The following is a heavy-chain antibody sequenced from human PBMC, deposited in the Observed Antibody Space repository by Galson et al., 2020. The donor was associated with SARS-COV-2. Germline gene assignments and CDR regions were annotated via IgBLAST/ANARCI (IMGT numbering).Heavy chain of an antibody. CDR3: AKSHGYTSGSWYDAFDI. V-gene: IGHV3-30*18. J-gene: IGHJ3*02. CDR1: GFTFSNYG. Sequence: TGGSLRLSCAASGFTFSNYGMHWVRQAPGKGLEWVAGISYDGSNKYYADSVKGRFTISRDNSNNTLSVQVNSLRAEDMALYYCAKSHGYTSGSWYDAFDIWGQGTMVTVSS. CDR2: ISYDGSNK. D-gene: IGHD3-10*01.